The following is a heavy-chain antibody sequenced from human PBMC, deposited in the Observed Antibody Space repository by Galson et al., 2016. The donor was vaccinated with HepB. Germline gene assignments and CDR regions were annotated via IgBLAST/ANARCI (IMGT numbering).Heavy chain of an antibody. V-gene: IGHV3-23*01. D-gene: IGHD6-19*01. CDR1: GFTFSSSA. CDR3: AKDQRYMESSGRYDFDI. Sequence: SLRLSCAASGFTFSSSAMSWVRQAPGTGLEWVAAISGSARRTYSAGSVKGRFTISSDHSKNTLYLLMNSLRAEDTAIYYCAKDQRYMESSGRYDFDIWGQGTLVIGAS. CDR2: ISGSARRT. J-gene: IGHJ4*02.